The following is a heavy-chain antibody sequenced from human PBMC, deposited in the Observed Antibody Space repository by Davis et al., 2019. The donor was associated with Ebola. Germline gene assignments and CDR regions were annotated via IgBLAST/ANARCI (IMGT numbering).Heavy chain of an antibody. CDR2: ISYDGSNK. CDR1: GFTFSSYG. Sequence: GGSLRLSCAASGFTFSSYGMHWVRQAPGKGLEWVAVISYDGSNKYYADSVKGRFTISRDNSKNTLYLQMNSLRAEDTAVYYCAKDWGPIVVVHLDYWGQGTLVTVSS. V-gene: IGHV3-30*18. CDR3: AKDWGPIVVVHLDY. J-gene: IGHJ4*02. D-gene: IGHD2-21*01.